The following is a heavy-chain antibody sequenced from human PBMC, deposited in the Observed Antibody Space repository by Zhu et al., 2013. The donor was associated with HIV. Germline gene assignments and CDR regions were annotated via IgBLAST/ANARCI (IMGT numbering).Heavy chain of an antibody. CDR1: GNTFATYY. CDR2: INPSGGAT. J-gene: IGHJ5*02. V-gene: IGHV1-2*02. CDR3: VRGAYDGNWFDP. D-gene: IGHD3-22*01. Sequence: VQLVQSGAEVKKPGASLKVSCKASGNTFATYYIHWVRQAPGQGLEWMGMINPSGGATTYAQKFQGRVTMTRDTFLSTAYMELSSLRFDDTALYYCVRGAYDGNWFDPWGQGTLVTVSS.